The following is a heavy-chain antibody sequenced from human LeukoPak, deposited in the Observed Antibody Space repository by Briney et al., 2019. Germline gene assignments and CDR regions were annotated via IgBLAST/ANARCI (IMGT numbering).Heavy chain of an antibody. Sequence: ASVKVSCKASGYTFTSYGISWVRQAPGQGLEWMGWISAYNGNTNYAQKLQGRVTMTTDTSTSTAYMELRSLRSDDTAVYYCARGAVSNGSGKRGVFFDYWGQGTLVTVSS. CDR2: ISAYNGNT. D-gene: IGHD3-10*01. CDR3: ARGAVSNGSGKRGVFFDY. J-gene: IGHJ4*02. CDR1: GYTFTSYG. V-gene: IGHV1-18*01.